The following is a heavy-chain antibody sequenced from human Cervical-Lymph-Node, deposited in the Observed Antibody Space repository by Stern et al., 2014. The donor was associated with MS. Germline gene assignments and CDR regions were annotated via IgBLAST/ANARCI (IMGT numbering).Heavy chain of an antibody. V-gene: IGHV3-48*02. CDR1: GFTFSSYS. D-gene: IGHD6-19*01. J-gene: IGHJ5*02. CDR2: ISSSSSTI. CDR3: ARDGPLIAVAGNPWFDP. Sequence: EVQLVESGGGLVQPGGSLRLSCAASGFTFSSYSMNWVRQAPGKGLEWVSYISSSSSTIYYADSVKGRFTISRDNAKNSLYLQMNSLRDEDTAVYYCARDGPLIAVAGNPWFDPWGQGTLVTVSS.